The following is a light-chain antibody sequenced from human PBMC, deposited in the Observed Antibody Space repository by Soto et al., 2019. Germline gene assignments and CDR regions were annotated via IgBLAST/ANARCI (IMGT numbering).Light chain of an antibody. CDR2: GAS. CDR3: QNYNIWPRT. V-gene: IGKV3-15*01. Sequence: EIVMTQSPATLSVSPGERATLSCRASQSVSSNLAWYQQKPGQAPRLLIYGASTSATGIPARFSGSGSGTEFTIIISRLQSEYFAVYYCQNYNIWPRTFGQGTKVDIK. J-gene: IGKJ1*01. CDR1: QSVSSN.